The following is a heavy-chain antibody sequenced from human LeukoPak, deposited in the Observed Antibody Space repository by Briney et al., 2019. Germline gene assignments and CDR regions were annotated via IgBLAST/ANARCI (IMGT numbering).Heavy chain of an antibody. Sequence: GASVKVSCKASGGTFSSYAISWVRQAPGQGLEWMGRIIPILGIANYAQKFQGRVTITADKSTSTAYMELSSLRSEDTAVYYCARVDGETARLVASPEVGDYWGQGTLVTVSS. D-gene: IGHD5-12*01. J-gene: IGHJ4*02. CDR3: ARVDGETARLVASPEVGDY. V-gene: IGHV1-69*04. CDR2: IIPILGIA. CDR1: GGTFSSYA.